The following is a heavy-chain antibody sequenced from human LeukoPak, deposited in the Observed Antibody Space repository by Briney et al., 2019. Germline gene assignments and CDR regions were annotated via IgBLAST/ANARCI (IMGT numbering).Heavy chain of an antibody. CDR2: ISGSATGYMT. J-gene: IGHJ4*02. V-gene: IGHV3-23*01. CDR1: GFTFNTYG. Sequence: PGGSLRLSCAASGFTFNTYGMSWVRHSPGKGLEWVSAISGSATGYMTNYADSVKGRFTISRDNDKNTLYLQMSSLRVEDTAVYYCTNPSWAFEFWGQGTLVTVSS. D-gene: IGHD3-10*01. CDR3: TNPSWAFEF.